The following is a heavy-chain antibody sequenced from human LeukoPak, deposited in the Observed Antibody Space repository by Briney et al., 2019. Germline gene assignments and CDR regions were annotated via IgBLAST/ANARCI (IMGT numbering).Heavy chain of an antibody. Sequence: SGPTLVKPTQPLTLTSTFSGFSLSTSGVGGGWIRQPPAKALEWLTLISWNDDKPYSPSLKRRLTITKDTTKNQVVLTMTNMDPVDTATYYCAPSYYDSSGYYFAHDYWGQGTLVAVSS. CDR1: GFSLSTSGVG. J-gene: IGHJ4*02. V-gene: IGHV2-5*01. CDR3: APSYYDSSGYYFAHDY. CDR2: ISWNDDK. D-gene: IGHD3-22*01.